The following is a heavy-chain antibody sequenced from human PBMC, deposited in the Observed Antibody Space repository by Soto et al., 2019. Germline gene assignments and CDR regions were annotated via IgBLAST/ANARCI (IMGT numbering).Heavy chain of an antibody. V-gene: IGHV3-30-3*01. J-gene: IGHJ4*02. CDR1: GFTFSSYA. CDR3: ARDSPMVTSLDY. D-gene: IGHD5-18*01. CDR2: ISYDGSNK. Sequence: HPGGSLRLSCAASGFTFSSYAMHWVRQAPGKGLEWVAVISYDGSNKYYADSVKGRFTISRDNSKNTLYLQMNSLRAEDTAVYYCARDSPMVTSLDYWGQGTLVTVSS.